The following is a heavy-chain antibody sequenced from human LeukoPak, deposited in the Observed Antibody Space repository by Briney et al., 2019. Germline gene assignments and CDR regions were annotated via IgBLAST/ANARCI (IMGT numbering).Heavy chain of an antibody. CDR1: GFTFSNYG. D-gene: IGHD6-13*01. J-gene: IGHJ3*02. Sequence: GGSLRLSCAASGFTFSNYGMHWVRQAPGKGLEWVVVISHDGSNNNYADSVKGRFTISRDNSKNTLYLQMNSLRAEDTAVYYCVRDDQGIAYAFDIWGQGTMVTVSS. V-gene: IGHV3-30*03. CDR2: ISHDGSNN. CDR3: VRDDQGIAYAFDI.